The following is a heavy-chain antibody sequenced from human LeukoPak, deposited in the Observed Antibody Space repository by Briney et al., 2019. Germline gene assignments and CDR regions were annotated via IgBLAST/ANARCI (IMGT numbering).Heavy chain of an antibody. Sequence: PGGPLRLSCAASGFTFSSYAMSWLPQAPGKGLKWVSAISGSGGSTYYADSVKGRFTIYRDNSKNTLYLQMNSLRAEDTAVYYCAKRKLVLYYFDYWGQGTLVTVSS. CDR3: AKRKLVLYYFDY. CDR2: ISGSGGST. J-gene: IGHJ4*02. D-gene: IGHD4/OR15-4a*01. CDR1: GFTFSSYA. V-gene: IGHV3-23*01.